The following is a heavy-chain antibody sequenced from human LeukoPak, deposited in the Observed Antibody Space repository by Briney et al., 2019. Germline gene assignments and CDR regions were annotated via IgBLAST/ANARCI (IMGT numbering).Heavy chain of an antibody. Sequence: ASVKVSCKASGYTFTSYYMHWVRQAPGQGLEWMGIINPSGGSTSYAQKFQGRVTMTRNTSISTAYMELSSLRSEDTAVYYCARVRYSSSWSDYWGQGTLVTVSS. CDR3: ARVRYSSSWSDY. CDR2: INPSGGST. J-gene: IGHJ4*02. V-gene: IGHV1-46*01. D-gene: IGHD6-13*01. CDR1: GYTFTSYY.